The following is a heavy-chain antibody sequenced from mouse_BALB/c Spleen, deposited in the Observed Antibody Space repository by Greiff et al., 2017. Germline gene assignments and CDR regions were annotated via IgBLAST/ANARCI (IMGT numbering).Heavy chain of an antibody. Sequence: EVKLVESGGGLVKPGGSLKLSCAASGFTFSSYAMSWVRQTPEKRLEWVASISSGGSTYYPDSVKGRFTISRDNARNILYLQMSSLRSEDTAMYYCANDYDGGFDYWGQGTTLTVSS. CDR2: ISSGGST. CDR3: ANDYDGGFDY. CDR1: GFTFSSYA. V-gene: IGHV5-6-5*01. D-gene: IGHD2-4*01. J-gene: IGHJ2*01.